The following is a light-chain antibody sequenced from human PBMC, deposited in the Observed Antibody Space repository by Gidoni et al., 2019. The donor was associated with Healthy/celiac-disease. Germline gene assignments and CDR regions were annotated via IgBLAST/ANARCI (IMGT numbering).Light chain of an antibody. CDR3: QQYNSYSPRWT. V-gene: IGKV1-5*03. CDR2: KAS. J-gene: IGKJ1*01. Sequence: DIQMTQSPSTLSASVGDRVTITCRASQSISSWLAWYQQKPGKAPKLLIYKASSLESGVPSRFSGSGSGTEFTLTISSLQPDDFATYYCQQYNSYSPRWTFXQXTKVXIK. CDR1: QSISSW.